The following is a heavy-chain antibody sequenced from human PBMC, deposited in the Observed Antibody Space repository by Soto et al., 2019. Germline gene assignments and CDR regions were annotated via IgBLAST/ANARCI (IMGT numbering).Heavy chain of an antibody. Sequence: PSETLSLTCTVSGGSISSYYWSWIRQPPGKGLEWIGYIYYSGSTNYNPSLKSRVTISVDTSKNQFSLKLSSVTAADTAVYYCARALLGYCSSTSCYTDYGMDVWGQGTTVTVS. V-gene: IGHV4-59*01. CDR3: ARALLGYCSSTSCYTDYGMDV. CDR2: IYYSGST. D-gene: IGHD2-2*02. CDR1: GGSISSYY. J-gene: IGHJ6*02.